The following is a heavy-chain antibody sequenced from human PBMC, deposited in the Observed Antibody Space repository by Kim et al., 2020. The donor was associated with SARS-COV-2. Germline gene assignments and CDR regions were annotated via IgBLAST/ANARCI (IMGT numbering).Heavy chain of an antibody. D-gene: IGHD3-10*01. CDR3: ARGTYYYGSGSSYSLNNWFDP. CDR2: IYYSGST. J-gene: IGHJ5*02. V-gene: IGHV4-39*01. Sequence: SETLSLTCTVSGGSISSSSYYWGWIRQPPGKGLEWIGSIYYSGSTYYNPSLKSRVTISVDTSKNQFSLKLSSVTAADTAVYYCARGTYYYGSGSSYSLNNWFDPWGQGTLVTVSS. CDR1: GGSISSSSYY.